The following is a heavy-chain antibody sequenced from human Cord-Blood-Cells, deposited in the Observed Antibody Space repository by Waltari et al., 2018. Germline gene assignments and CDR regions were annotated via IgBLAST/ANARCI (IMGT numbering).Heavy chain of an antibody. J-gene: IGHJ6*02. CDR2: INPNSGGT. V-gene: IGHV1-2*04. CDR1: GYTFTGYY. D-gene: IGHD1-26*01. Sequence: QVQLVQSGAEVKKPGASVKVSCKASGYTFTGYYMHWVRQAPGQGLEWMGWINPNSGGTNYAQKFQGWVTMTRDTSSSTAYMELGRLRSDDTAVYYCARTSIVGATRYYYYGMDVWGQGTTVTVSS. CDR3: ARTSIVGATRYYYYGMDV.